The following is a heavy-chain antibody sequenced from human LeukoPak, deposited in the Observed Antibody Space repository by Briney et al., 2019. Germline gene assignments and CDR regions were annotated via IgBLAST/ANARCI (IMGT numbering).Heavy chain of an antibody. CDR1: GGTFSGSG. V-gene: IGHV1-69*13. CDR2: IIPIFGTS. CDR3: ARLDTPRHVDY. Sequence: AASVKVSCKASGGTFSGSGISWVRQSPGQGLEWMGGIIPIFGTSNYAQKFQGRVTITADESTSTAYMELSSLRSEDTAVYYCARLDTPRHVDYWGQGTLVTVSS. J-gene: IGHJ4*02.